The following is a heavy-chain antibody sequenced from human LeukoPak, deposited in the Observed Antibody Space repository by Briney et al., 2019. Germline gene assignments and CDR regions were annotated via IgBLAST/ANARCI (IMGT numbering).Heavy chain of an antibody. CDR2: INHSGST. D-gene: IGHD3-3*01. J-gene: IGHJ4*02. Sequence: KASETLSLTCAVYDGSFSGYYWSWIRQPPGKGLEWIGEINHSGSTNYNPSLKSRVTISVDTSKNQFSLKLSSVTAADTAVYYCARFTIFGVVMSYFDYWGQGTLVTVSS. V-gene: IGHV4-34*01. CDR1: DGSFSGYY. CDR3: ARFTIFGVVMSYFDY.